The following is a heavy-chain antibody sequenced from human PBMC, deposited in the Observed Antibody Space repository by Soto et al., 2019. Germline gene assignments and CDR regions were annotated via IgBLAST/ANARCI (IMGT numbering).Heavy chain of an antibody. D-gene: IGHD5-12*01. V-gene: IGHV4-59*01. J-gene: IGHJ4*02. Sequence: PPGKGLEWIGYIYYSGSTNYNPSLKSRVTISVDTSKNQFSLKLSSVTAADTAVYYCARAGRDGYNLFDYWGQGTLVTVSS. CDR2: IYYSGST. CDR3: ARAGRDGYNLFDY.